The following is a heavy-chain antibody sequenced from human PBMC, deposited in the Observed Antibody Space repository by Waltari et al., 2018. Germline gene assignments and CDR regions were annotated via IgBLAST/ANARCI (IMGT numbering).Heavy chain of an antibody. CDR1: GGTFSSYA. D-gene: IGHD3-3*01. Sequence: QVQLVQSGAEVKKPGSSVKVSCKASGGTFSSYAISWVRQAPGQGLEWMGGIIPIFGTANYAQKFQGRVTITADESTSTAYMELSSLRSEDTAVYYCARGGTIFGVVIPGAGYYYYYGMDVWGQGTTVTVSS. J-gene: IGHJ6*02. V-gene: IGHV1-69*01. CDR3: ARGGTIFGVVIPGAGYYYYYGMDV. CDR2: IIPIFGTA.